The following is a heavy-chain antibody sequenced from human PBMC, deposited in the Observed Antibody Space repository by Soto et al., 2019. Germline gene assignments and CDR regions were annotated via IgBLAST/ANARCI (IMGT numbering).Heavy chain of an antibody. CDR2: IVPIFGPA. D-gene: IGHD6-13*01. J-gene: IGHJ4*02. Sequence: EQLVQSGAEVRMPGSSVKVSCKASGGTFNNYAIHWVRQAPGQGLEWMGGIVPIFGPAKYAQKFRGRVRITADDSTSTAYMNLSSLTSEDTAIYCCASPSYSSSWLPNLDYWGQGTLVTVSS. V-gene: IGHV1-69*01. CDR3: ASPSYSSSWLPNLDY. CDR1: GGTFNNYA.